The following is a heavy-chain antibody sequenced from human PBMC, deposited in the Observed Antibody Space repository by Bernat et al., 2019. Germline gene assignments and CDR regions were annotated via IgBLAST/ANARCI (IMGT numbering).Heavy chain of an antibody. CDR1: GFTFSNAW. CDR2: IKSKTDGGTT. V-gene: IGHV3-15*01. J-gene: IGHJ3*02. CDR3: ARTGYSSSWPPRGAFDI. Sequence: EVQLVESGGGLVKPGGSLRLSCAASGFTFSNAWMSWVRQAPGKGLEWVGRIKSKTDGGTTDYAAPVKGRFTISRDDSKNTLYLQMNSLRAEDTAVYYCARTGYSSSWPPRGAFDIWGQGTMVTVSS. D-gene: IGHD6-13*01.